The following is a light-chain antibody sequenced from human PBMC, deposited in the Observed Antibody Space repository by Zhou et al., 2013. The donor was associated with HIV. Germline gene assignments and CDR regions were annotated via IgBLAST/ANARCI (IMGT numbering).Light chain of an antibody. Sequence: DIQLTQSPSSLSASVGDRVTITCRASQSIDRYLNWYYQKPGKAPELLIYAASNLQSGVPSRFSGSGFGTDFTLTINRLHPEDFATYYCQQANRFPQTFGQGTKVEIK. CDR1: QSIDRY. CDR3: QQANRFPQT. V-gene: IGKV1-39*01. J-gene: IGKJ2*01. CDR2: AAS.